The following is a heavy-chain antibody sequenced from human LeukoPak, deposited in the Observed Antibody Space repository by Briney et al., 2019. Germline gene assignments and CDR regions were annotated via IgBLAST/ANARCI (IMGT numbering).Heavy chain of an antibody. J-gene: IGHJ4*02. CDR3: ARDLRGTYYPEYFDY. CDR1: GFTFSSYW. Sequence: GGSLRLSCAASGFTFSSYWMSWVRQAPGKWLEWVANIKQDGSEKYYVDSVKGRFTISRDNAKNSLYLQMNSLRAEDTAVYYCARDLRGTYYPEYFDYWGQGTLVTVSS. CDR2: IKQDGSEK. V-gene: IGHV3-7*01. D-gene: IGHD1-26*01.